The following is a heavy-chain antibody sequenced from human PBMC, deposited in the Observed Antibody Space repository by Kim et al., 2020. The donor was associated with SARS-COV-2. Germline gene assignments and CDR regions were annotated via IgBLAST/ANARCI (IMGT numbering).Heavy chain of an antibody. Sequence: SETLSLTCTVSGGSISSYYWSWIRQPPGKGLEWIGYIYYSGSTNYNPSLKSRVTISVDTSKNQFSLKLSSVTAADTAVYYCARGYSYGFGGMDVWGQGTTVTVSS. CDR3: ARGYSYGFGGMDV. V-gene: IGHV4-59*08. D-gene: IGHD5-18*01. CDR2: IYYSGST. J-gene: IGHJ6*02. CDR1: GGSISSYY.